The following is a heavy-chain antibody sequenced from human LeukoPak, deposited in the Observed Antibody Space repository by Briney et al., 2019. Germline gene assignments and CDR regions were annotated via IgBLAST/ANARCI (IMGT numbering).Heavy chain of an antibody. V-gene: IGHV3-49*04. CDR1: GFTFGDYA. CDR3: TRDPWVVVVVPADVYYYYGMDV. CDR2: IRSKAYGGTT. J-gene: IGHJ6*02. D-gene: IGHD2-2*01. Sequence: GGSLRLSCTASGFTFGDYAMSWVRQAPGKGLEWVGFIRSKAYGGTTEYAASAKGRFTISRDDSKSIAYLQMNSLKTEDTAVYYCTRDPWVVVVVPADVYYYYGMDVWGQGTTVTVSS.